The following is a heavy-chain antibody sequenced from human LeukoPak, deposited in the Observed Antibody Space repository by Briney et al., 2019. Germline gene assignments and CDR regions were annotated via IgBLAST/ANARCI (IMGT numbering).Heavy chain of an antibody. CDR2: IYYSGST. Sequence: SETLSLTCTVSGGSISSYYWSWIRQPPGKGLEWIEYIYYSGSTNYNPSLKSRVTISVDTSKNQFSLKLSSVTAADTAVYYCATQLGIGYYYYGMDVWGQGTTVTVSS. CDR3: ATQLGIGYYYYGMDV. V-gene: IGHV4-59*08. CDR1: GGSISSYY. D-gene: IGHD7-27*01. J-gene: IGHJ6*02.